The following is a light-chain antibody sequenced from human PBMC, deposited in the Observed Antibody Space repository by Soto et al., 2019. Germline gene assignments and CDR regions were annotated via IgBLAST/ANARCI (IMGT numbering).Light chain of an antibody. Sequence: EIVMTQSPATLSVSPGERATLSCRASQAVRISLAWYQQKPGQPPRLLMYAASTRAAGVPARFSGSGSGTEFTLTISSLQSEDFAVYYCQQYNNWPFLTFGGATKVDIK. CDR1: QAVRIS. CDR2: AAS. CDR3: QQYNNWPFLT. V-gene: IGKV3-15*01. J-gene: IGKJ4*01.